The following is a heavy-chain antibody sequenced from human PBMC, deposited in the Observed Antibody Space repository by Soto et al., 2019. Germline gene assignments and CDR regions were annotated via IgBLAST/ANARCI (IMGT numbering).Heavy chain of an antibody. J-gene: IGHJ1*01. CDR3: ARSHDYVWGSYRYRGYFQH. Sequence: SETLSLTCAVYGGSFSGYYWSWIRQPPGKGLEWIGEINHSGSTNYNPSLKSRVTISVDTSKNQFSLKLSSVTAADTAVYYCARSHDYVWGSYRYRGYFQHWGQGTLVTVSS. CDR1: GGSFSGYY. D-gene: IGHD3-16*02. V-gene: IGHV4-34*01. CDR2: INHSGST.